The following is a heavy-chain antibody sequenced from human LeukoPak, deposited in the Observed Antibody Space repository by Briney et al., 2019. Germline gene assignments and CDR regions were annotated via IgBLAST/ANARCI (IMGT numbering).Heavy chain of an antibody. D-gene: IGHD2-15*01. V-gene: IGHV4-34*01. Sequence: PSETLSLTCAVYGGSFSGYYWSWIRQPPGKGLEWIGEINHSGSTNYNPSLKSRVTIPVDTYKNQFSLKLSSVTAADTAVYYCESGRYCLGYRCGGSLGGPYFDYWGQGTLVTVSS. CDR2: INHSGST. CDR3: ESGRYCLGYRCGGSLGGPYFDY. CDR1: GGSFSGYY. J-gene: IGHJ4*02.